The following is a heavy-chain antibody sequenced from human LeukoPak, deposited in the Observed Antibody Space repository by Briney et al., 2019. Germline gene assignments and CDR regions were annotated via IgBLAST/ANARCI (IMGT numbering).Heavy chain of an antibody. CDR2: ISSSGSTI. D-gene: IGHD5-24*01. CDR3: ARDQAEMATIGEGY. CDR1: GFTVSSNS. J-gene: IGHJ4*02. Sequence: GGSLRLSCTVSGFTVSSNSMSWIRQAPGKGLEWVSYISSSGSTIYYADSVKGRFTISRDNAKNSLYLQMNSLRAEDTAVYYCARDQAEMATIGEGYWGQGTLVTVSS. V-gene: IGHV3-11*04.